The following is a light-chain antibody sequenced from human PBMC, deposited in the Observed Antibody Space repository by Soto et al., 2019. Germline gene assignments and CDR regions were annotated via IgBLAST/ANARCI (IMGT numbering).Light chain of an antibody. CDR1: SSNIGALYD. V-gene: IGLV1-40*01. CDR3: QSYDNSLSGHVV. J-gene: IGLJ2*01. Sequence: QAVVTQPPLVSGAPGQRVTISCTGSSSNIGALYDVNWYQQLPGTAPKLLIYDNNNRPSGVPDRFSGSKSGTSASLAITGLQAEDEADYYCQSYDNSLSGHVVFGGGTKVTVL. CDR2: DNN.